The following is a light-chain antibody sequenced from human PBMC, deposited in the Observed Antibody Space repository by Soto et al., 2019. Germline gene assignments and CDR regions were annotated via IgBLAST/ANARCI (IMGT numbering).Light chain of an antibody. CDR3: QQSYSTPA. Sequence: DIQMTQSPSSLSASVGDRVTITCSASQSISSYLNWYQQKPEKAPKLLIYAASSLQSGVSPRFSGSGAGTDFTLTISSLQPEDFATYYCQQSYSTPAVGQGTEVELK. CDR1: QSISSY. CDR2: AAS. V-gene: IGKV1-39*01. J-gene: IGKJ1*01.